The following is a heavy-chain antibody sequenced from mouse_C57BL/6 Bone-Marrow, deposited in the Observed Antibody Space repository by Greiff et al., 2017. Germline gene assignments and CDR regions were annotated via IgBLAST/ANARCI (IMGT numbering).Heavy chain of an antibody. J-gene: IGHJ4*01. CDR1: GYAFSSSW. D-gene: IGHD1-1*01. CDR2: IYPGDGDT. CDR3: ARTDVYYCGSSVGNAMDY. V-gene: IGHV1-82*01. Sequence: VQLQQSGPELVKPGASVKISCKASGYAFSSSWMNWVKQRPGKGLEWIGRIYPGDGDTNYNGKFKGKATLTADKSSSTAYMQLSSLTSEDSAVYFCARTDVYYCGSSVGNAMDYWGQGTSVTVSS.